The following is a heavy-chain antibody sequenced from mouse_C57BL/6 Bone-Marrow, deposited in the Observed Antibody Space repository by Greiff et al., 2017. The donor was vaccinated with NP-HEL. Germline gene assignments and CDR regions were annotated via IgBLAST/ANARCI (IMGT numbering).Heavy chain of an antibody. J-gene: IGHJ2*01. CDR2: ISDGGSYT. CDR1: GFTFSSYA. Sequence: VKLMESGGGLVKPGGSLKLSCAASGFTFSSYAMSWVRQTPEKRLEWVATISDGGSYTYYPDNVKGRFTISRDNAKNNLYLQMSHLKSEDTAMYYCARMGTAQATDYWGQGTTLTVSS. CDR3: ARMGTAQATDY. D-gene: IGHD3-2*02. V-gene: IGHV5-4*03.